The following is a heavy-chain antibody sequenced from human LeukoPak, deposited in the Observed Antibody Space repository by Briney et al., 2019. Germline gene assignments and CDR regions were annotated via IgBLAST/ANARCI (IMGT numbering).Heavy chain of an antibody. Sequence: PGGSLRLSCAASGFTVSSNYMNWVRQAPGKGLEWVSSITGSSNFIYYADSVKGRFTISRDNAKNSLFLQMNSLRAEDTAMYYCARSEDYCSGGSCYAHWGQGILVTVSS. V-gene: IGHV3-21*06. J-gene: IGHJ4*02. CDR3: ARSEDYCSGGSCYAH. D-gene: IGHD2-15*01. CDR2: ITGSSNFI. CDR1: GFTVSSNY.